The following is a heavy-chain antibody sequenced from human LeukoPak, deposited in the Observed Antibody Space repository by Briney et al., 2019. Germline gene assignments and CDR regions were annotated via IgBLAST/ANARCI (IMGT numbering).Heavy chain of an antibody. CDR2: ISVSRSST. CDR3: AARYYYDSSGSHSPY. J-gene: IGHJ4*02. V-gene: IGHV3-23*01. CDR1: GITFSSYA. D-gene: IGHD3-22*01. Sequence: GGSLRLSCAASGITFSSYAMGWVRQAPGKGLEWVSAISVSRSSTDYADPVKGRFTISRDNSKSTLYLQMNSLRAEDTAVYYCAARYYYDSSGSHSPYWGQGTLVTVSS.